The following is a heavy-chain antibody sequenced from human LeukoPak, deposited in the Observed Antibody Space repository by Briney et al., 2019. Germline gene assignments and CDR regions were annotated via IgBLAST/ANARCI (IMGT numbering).Heavy chain of an antibody. D-gene: IGHD4-23*01. J-gene: IGHJ3*02. V-gene: IGHV4-39*07. Sequence: SETLSLTCTVSGGSISSSSYYWGWIRQPPGKGLEWIGSIYYSGSTYYNPSLKSRVTISLDTSKNQFSVNLRSVTAADTAVYFCARENQDGGKSNDAFDIWGQGTMVTVSS. CDR2: IYYSGST. CDR3: ARENQDGGKSNDAFDI. CDR1: GGSISSSSYY.